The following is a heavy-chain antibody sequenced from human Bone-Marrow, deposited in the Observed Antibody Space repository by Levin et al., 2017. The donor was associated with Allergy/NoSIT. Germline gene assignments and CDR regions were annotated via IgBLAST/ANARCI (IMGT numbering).Heavy chain of an antibody. D-gene: IGHD5-18*01. Sequence: PSETLSLTCAVYGGSFSGYYWSWIRQPPGKGLEWIGEINHSGSTNYNPSLKSRVTISVDTSKNQFSLKLSSVTAADTAVYYCARDGATVDTAMVGGVYYYYMDVWGKGTTVTVSS. J-gene: IGHJ6*03. CDR3: ARDGATVDTAMVGGVYYYYMDV. CDR1: GGSFSGYY. V-gene: IGHV4-34*01. CDR2: INHSGST.